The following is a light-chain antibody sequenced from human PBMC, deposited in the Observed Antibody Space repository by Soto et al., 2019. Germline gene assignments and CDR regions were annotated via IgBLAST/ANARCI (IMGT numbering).Light chain of an antibody. V-gene: IGKV3-11*01. CDR3: QQRTNWRT. Sequence: EIVLTQSPAILSLSPGERATLSCRASQSVSRYLAWYQQKPGQAPRLLIYDASNRATGIPARFSGSGSGTDFTLTISSLEPEDFAVYYCQQRTNWRTFGQGTKVEIK. CDR2: DAS. J-gene: IGKJ1*01. CDR1: QSVSRY.